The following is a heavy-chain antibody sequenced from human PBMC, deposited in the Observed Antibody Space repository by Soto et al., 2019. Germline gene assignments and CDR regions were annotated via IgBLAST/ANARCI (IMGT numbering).Heavy chain of an antibody. CDR3: ARVMKTTSHLRIHYSYYYMDV. J-gene: IGHJ6*03. CDR1: DGSFIGNY. Sequence: SETRSFPCAVYDGSFIGNYWSWIRQPPGKGLEWIGEINHSGSTNYNPSLKRRVTISVDTSKNPFSLKLSSVTAAATAVYYSARVMKTTSHLRIHYSYYYMDVWGKGTTVNVSS. D-gene: IGHD2-2*01. CDR2: INHSGST. V-gene: IGHV4-34*01.